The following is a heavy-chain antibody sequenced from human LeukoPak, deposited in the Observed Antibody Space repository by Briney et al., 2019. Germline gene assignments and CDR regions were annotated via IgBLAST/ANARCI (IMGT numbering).Heavy chain of an antibody. CDR2: IYYSGST. V-gene: IGHV4-39*01. D-gene: IGHD2-21*01. J-gene: IGHJ4*02. Sequence: KASETLSLTCTVSGGSISSSSYYWGWIRQPPGKGLEWIGSIYYSGSTYYNPSLKSRVTISVDTSKNQFSLKLSSVTAADTAVYYCARHGLFGDPRPGFDYWGQGTLVTVSS. CDR3: ARHGLFGDPRPGFDY. CDR1: GGSISSSSYY.